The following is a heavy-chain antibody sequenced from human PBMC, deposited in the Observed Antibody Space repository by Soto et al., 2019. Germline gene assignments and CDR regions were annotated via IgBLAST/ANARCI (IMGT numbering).Heavy chain of an antibody. CDR2: IWYDGSNK. J-gene: IGHJ6*02. CDR1: GFTFSSYG. CDR3: ARDLWQLGAGGMDV. Sequence: GGSLRLSCAASGFTFSSYGMHWVRQAPGKGLEWVAVIWYDGSNKYYADSVKGRFTISRDNSKNTLYLQMNSLRAEDTAVYYCARDLWQLGAGGMDVRGQGTTVTVSS. D-gene: IGHD6-6*01. V-gene: IGHV3-33*01.